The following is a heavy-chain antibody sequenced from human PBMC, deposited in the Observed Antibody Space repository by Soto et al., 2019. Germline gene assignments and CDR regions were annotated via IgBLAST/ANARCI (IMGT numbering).Heavy chain of an antibody. Sequence: SETLSLTCTVSGGSLSSYYWNWIRQPAGKGLEWIGRIYISGSTNYNPSPKSRVTMSVDTSKNQFSLKLSSVTAADTAVDSCARDTQQPEEYYYGLDVWGQGTTVTVSS. V-gene: IGHV4-4*07. J-gene: IGHJ6*02. CDR2: IYISGST. D-gene: IGHD6-13*01. CDR3: ARDTQQPEEYYYGLDV. CDR1: GGSLSSYY.